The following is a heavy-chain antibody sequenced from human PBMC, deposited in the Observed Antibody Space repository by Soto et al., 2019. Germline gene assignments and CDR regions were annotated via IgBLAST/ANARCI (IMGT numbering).Heavy chain of an antibody. CDR1: GDSISSSEW. CDR2: IHHSGPT. CDR3: ARGGITAVRNYYFDH. J-gene: IGHJ4*02. Sequence: QVQLQESGPGLVKPSGTLSLNCKVSGDSISSSEWWSWVRQPPGKGLEWIAEIHHSGPTNYNPSLQSRVTITGDKSNNQISLRLSTVTAADTAVYYCARGGITAVRNYYFDHWGQGNLVTVSS. D-gene: IGHD1-20*01. V-gene: IGHV4-4*02.